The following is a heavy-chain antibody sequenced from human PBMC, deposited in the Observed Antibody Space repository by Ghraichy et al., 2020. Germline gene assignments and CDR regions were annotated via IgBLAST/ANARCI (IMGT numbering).Heavy chain of an antibody. CDR3: ARDRRLAAAGSYYFDY. J-gene: IGHJ4*02. CDR1: GFTFSSYG. Sequence: GGSLRLSCAASGFTFSSYGMHWVRQAPGKGLEWVAVIWYDGSNKYYADSVKGRFTISRDNSKNTLYLQMNSLRAKDTAVYYCARDRRLAAAGSYYFDYWGQGTLVTVSS. D-gene: IGHD6-13*01. V-gene: IGHV3-33*01. CDR2: IWYDGSNK.